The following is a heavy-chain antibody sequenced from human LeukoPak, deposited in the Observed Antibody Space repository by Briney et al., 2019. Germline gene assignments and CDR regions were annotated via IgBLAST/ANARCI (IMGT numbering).Heavy chain of an antibody. CDR3: ARHCSSTSCYHSYDY. V-gene: IGHV4-59*08. Sequence: PSETLSLTCTVSGGSISSYYWSWIRQPPGKGLEWIGYIYYSGSTSHNPSLKSRVTISVDTSKNQFSLKLSPVTAADTAVYYCARHCSSTSCYHSYDYWGQGTLVTVFS. CDR1: GGSISSYY. D-gene: IGHD2-2*01. J-gene: IGHJ4*02. CDR2: IYYSGST.